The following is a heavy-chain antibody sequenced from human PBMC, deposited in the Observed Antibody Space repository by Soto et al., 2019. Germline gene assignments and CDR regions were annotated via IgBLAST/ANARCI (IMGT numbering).Heavy chain of an antibody. CDR3: ARTYSGSARYFQH. D-gene: IGHD1-26*01. Sequence: QVQLVESGGGLVMPGGSLRLSCAASGFTFSDSYMTWIRQAPGKGLEWLSYISSGSTNIYYADSVKDRFIISRDNAKNSLYLQMNSLRADDTAMYYCARTYSGSARYFQHWGQGTLVTVS. J-gene: IGHJ1*01. CDR2: ISSGSTNI. CDR1: GFTFSDSY. V-gene: IGHV3-11*01.